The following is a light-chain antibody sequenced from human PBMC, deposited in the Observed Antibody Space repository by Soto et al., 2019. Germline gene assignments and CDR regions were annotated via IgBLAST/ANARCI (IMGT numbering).Light chain of an antibody. V-gene: IGKV3-20*01. CDR1: QSVSSSY. Sequence: EIVLTQSTGTLSLSPGERATLSCMASQSVSSSYLAWYQQKPGQAPRLLIYGASSRATGIPDRFSGSGSGTDFTLTISRLEPEDFAVYYCQQYGSSPAYTFGQGTKLAIK. CDR3: QQYGSSPAYT. CDR2: GAS. J-gene: IGKJ2*01.